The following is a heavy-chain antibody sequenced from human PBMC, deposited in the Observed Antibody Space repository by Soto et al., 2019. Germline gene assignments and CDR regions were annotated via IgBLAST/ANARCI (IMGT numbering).Heavy chain of an antibody. CDR3: ARGPPYYGSGSYRNAFDI. CDR2: ISAYNGNT. V-gene: IGHV1-18*01. CDR1: GYTFTSYG. J-gene: IGHJ3*02. Sequence: ASVKVSCKASGYTFTSYGISWVRQAPGQGLEWMGWISAYNGNTNYAQKLQGRVTMTTDTSTSTAYMELRSLRSDDTAVYYCARGPPYYGSGSYRNAFDIWGQGTMVTVSS. D-gene: IGHD3-10*01.